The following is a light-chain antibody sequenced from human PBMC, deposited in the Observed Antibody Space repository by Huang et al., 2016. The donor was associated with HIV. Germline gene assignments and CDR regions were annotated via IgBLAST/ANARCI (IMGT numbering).Light chain of an antibody. CDR3: QVSYSTPR. CDR1: QSISSY. Sequence: DIQMTQSPSSLSASVGDTVTISCRASQSISSYLHWYQQKPGMAPNLLIYASSNLHTGVPSRFSASGSGTDFTLTISSLQPEDCATYYCQVSYSTPRFGGGTRVEIK. CDR2: ASS. V-gene: IGKV1-39*01. J-gene: IGKJ4*02.